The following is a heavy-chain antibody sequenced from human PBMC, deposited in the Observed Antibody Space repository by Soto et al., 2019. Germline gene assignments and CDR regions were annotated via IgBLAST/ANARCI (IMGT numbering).Heavy chain of an antibody. Sequence: VQLVESGGGVVQPGRSLTLSCAASGFTFSTYAMHWVRQAPGKGLEWVAIIWRDGSNKFYAESVKGRFTISRDNSKNTLYLQMDTLRAEDTAVYYCATDAPGSGWALDCWGQGTLVTVSS. D-gene: IGHD6-19*01. CDR2: IWRDGSNK. V-gene: IGHV3-33*01. J-gene: IGHJ4*02. CDR3: ATDAPGSGWALDC. CDR1: GFTFSTYA.